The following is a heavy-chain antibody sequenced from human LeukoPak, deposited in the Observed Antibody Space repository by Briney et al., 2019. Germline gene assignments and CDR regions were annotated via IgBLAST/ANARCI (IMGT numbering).Heavy chain of an antibody. Sequence: PSGPLSLTCTVSGGSISSNDWWTWVRQPPGKGLEWIGEVYHSGTTNYKPSLKSRVSISVDKSKNQFSLRLSSVTAADTAVYYCARGKESSSSWANWFDPWGQGTLVTVSS. V-gene: IGHV4-4*02. CDR1: GGSISSNDW. J-gene: IGHJ5*02. CDR2: VYHSGTT. D-gene: IGHD6-13*01. CDR3: ARGKESSSSWANWFDP.